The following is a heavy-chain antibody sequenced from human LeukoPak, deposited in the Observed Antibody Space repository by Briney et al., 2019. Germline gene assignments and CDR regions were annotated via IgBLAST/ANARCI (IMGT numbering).Heavy chain of an antibody. Sequence: SETLSLTCTVSGGSISSSSYYWGWIRQPPGKGLEWIGSIYYSGSTYYNPSLKSRVTISVDTSKNQFSLKLSSVTAADTAVYYCARSSGSNFDYWGQGTLVTVSS. V-gene: IGHV4-39*07. D-gene: IGHD3-10*01. J-gene: IGHJ4*02. CDR3: ARSSGSNFDY. CDR2: IYYSGST. CDR1: GGSISSSSYY.